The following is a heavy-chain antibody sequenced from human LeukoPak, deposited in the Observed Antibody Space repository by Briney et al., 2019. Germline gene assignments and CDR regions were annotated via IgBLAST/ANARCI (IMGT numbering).Heavy chain of an antibody. J-gene: IGHJ4*02. Sequence: SSETLSLTCAVYGGSFSGYYWSWIRQPPGKGLEWIGEINHSGSTNYNPSLKSRVTISVDTFKNQFSLKLSSVTAADTAVYYCARALRGYSYGYSDYWGQGTLVTASS. CDR2: INHSGST. CDR1: GGSFSGYY. CDR3: ARALRGYSYGYSDY. V-gene: IGHV4-34*01. D-gene: IGHD5-18*01.